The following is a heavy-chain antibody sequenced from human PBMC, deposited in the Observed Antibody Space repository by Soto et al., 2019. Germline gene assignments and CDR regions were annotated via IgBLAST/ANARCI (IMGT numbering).Heavy chain of an antibody. D-gene: IGHD2-21*01. J-gene: IGHJ5*02. CDR2: ISPRSTFR. V-gene: IGHV3-11*06. CDR3: ARGGGGGLFDP. CDR1: GFSISDSY. Sequence: GSLRLSCATSGFSISDSYMSWIRQAPGKGLEWISYISPRSTFRDYADSLKGRFTISRDSVKNSAYLQMNNLTADDTGVYYCARGGGGGLFDPWGQGSLVTVSS.